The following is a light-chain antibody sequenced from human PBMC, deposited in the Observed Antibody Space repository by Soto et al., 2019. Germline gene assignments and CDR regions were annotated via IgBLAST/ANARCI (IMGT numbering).Light chain of an antibody. CDR3: QQANSFPWT. CDR2: AAS. CDR1: QDITTW. J-gene: IGKJ1*01. Sequence: DIRMTQSPSSVSASVGDRVTITCRASQDITTWLAWYRQKLGKAPELLIYAASNLQSGVPSRFSGNGSCKDFPLTISSLQPEDFATYYCQQANSFPWTFGQGTRVEI. V-gene: IGKV1-12*01.